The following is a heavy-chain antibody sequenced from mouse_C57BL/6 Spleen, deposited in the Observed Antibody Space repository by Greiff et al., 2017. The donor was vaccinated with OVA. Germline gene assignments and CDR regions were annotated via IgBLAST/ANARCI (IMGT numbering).Heavy chain of an antibody. CDR2: IYPGDGDT. J-gene: IGHJ4*01. Sequence: VQLVESGPELVKPGASVKISCKASGYAFSSSWMNWVKQRPGKGLEWIGRIYPGDGDTNYNGKFKGKATLTADKSSSTAYMQLSSLTSEDSAVYFCARWLPPYAMDYWGQGTSVTVSS. CDR3: ARWLPPYAMDY. V-gene: IGHV1-82*01. D-gene: IGHD2-2*01. CDR1: GYAFSSSW.